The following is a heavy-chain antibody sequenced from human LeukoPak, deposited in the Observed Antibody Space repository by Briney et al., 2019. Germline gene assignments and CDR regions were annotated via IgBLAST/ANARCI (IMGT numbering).Heavy chain of an antibody. CDR2: VYYTGTI. Sequence: SETLSLTCTVSGVFITGPGYYWSWIRQHPGKGLEWIGYVYYTGTIYYNPSLKSRVTISVDTSKNQFSLKLSSVTAADTAVYYCARGATMVRGARRAFDIWGQGTMVTVSS. CDR1: GVFITGPGYY. D-gene: IGHD3-10*01. J-gene: IGHJ3*02. V-gene: IGHV4-31*03. CDR3: ARGATMVRGARRAFDI.